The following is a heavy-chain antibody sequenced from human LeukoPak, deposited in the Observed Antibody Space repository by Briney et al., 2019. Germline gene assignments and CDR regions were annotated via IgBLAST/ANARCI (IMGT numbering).Heavy chain of an antibody. CDR1: GFTFSSYG. Sequence: GGSLRLPCAASGFTFSSYGMHWVRQAPGKGLEWVAFISYDGSNKYYADSVKGRFAISRDNSKNTLYLQMNSLRAEDRAVYYCAKDLSNWNDVTTPDYWGQGTLVTVSS. CDR3: AKDLSNWNDVTTPDY. V-gene: IGHV3-30*18. CDR2: ISYDGSNK. D-gene: IGHD1-1*01. J-gene: IGHJ4*02.